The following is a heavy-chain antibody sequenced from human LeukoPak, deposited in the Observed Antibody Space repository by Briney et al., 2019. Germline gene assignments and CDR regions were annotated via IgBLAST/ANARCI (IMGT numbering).Heavy chain of an antibody. CDR2: IYSGGGT. D-gene: IGHD3-16*01. CDR3: VRDGGNWDVDY. J-gene: IGHJ4*02. V-gene: IGHV4-39*07. Sequence: SETLSLTCTVSGGSISRGNYFWGWIRQPPGKELEWIGSIYSGGGTRYNPSLNSRLTISADMSKNQFSLNLRSVTAADTAVYFCVRDGGNWDVDYWGQGTLVTVSS. CDR1: GGSISRGNYF.